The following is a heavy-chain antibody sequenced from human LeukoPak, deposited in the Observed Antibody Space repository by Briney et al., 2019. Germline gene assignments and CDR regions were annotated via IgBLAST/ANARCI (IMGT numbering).Heavy chain of an antibody. CDR2: VGSPGET. J-gene: IGHJ4*02. D-gene: IGHD1-7*01. V-gene: IGHV3-23*01. Sequence: GGSLRLSRVASGFTFNICAMSWVRQAPGKGLEWVASVGSPGETFYADSVRGRFTVSRDNSQDTLYLQMSSLRVEDTAVYYCAKDATPGNSVWDYFGKWGQGALVTVSS. CDR3: AKDATPGNSVWDYFGK. CDR1: GFTFNICA.